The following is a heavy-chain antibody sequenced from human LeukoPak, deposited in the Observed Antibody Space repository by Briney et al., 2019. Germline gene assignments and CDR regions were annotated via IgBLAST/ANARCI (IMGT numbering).Heavy chain of an antibody. CDR1: GYTFTDNF. D-gene: IGHD6-19*01. CDR3: ARAAIIAVAGRPYYFDY. V-gene: IGHV1-2*02. Sequence: ASVTVSCKAAGYTFTDNFMHWVRQAPGQGLEWMGWINPNRGDTNYAQTFQGRVTMTRDTSISTAYVELSDLRSDDTAVYYCARAAIIAVAGRPYYFDYWGQGTLVTVSS. CDR2: INPNRGDT. J-gene: IGHJ4*02.